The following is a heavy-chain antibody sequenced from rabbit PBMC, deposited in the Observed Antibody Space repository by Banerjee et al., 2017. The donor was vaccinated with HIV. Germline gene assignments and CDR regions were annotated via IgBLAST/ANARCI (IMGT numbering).Heavy chain of an antibody. D-gene: IGHD6-1*01. Sequence: QEQLEESGGGLVKPGGTLTLTCKASGIDFSSYYWICWVRQAPGKGLEWIACIYASSSGITYYANWAKGRFTISKTSSTTVTLQMTSLTAADTATYFCARGGGYAEYGYALNLWGPGTLVTVS. CDR1: GIDFSSYYW. J-gene: IGHJ4*01. CDR3: ARGGGYAEYGYALNL. V-gene: IGHV1S45*01. CDR2: IYASSSGIT.